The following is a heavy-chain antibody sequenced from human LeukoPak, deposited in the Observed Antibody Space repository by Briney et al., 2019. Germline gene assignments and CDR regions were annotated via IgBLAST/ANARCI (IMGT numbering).Heavy chain of an antibody. CDR2: ISSGSNYI. CDR3: ARDKAQDSVYYGMDV. J-gene: IGHJ6*02. CDR1: GFTFSSYS. D-gene: IGHD6-6*01. V-gene: IGHV3-21*06. Sequence: GWSLRLPCAASGFTFSSYSMVWVRQAPGKGLEWVSSISSGSNYIYYADSVKGRFTISRDNARTSLYLQMNSLRAEDTAVYYCARDKAQDSVYYGMDVWGQGTTVTVSS.